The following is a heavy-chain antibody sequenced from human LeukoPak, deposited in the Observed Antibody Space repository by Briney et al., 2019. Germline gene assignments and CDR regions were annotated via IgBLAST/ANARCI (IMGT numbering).Heavy chain of an antibody. CDR3: AELGITMIGGV. V-gene: IGHV3-48*03. CDR1: GFTFDDYG. CDR2: ISSSGSTI. J-gene: IGHJ6*04. D-gene: IGHD3-10*02. Sequence: GGSLRLSCAASGFTFDDYGLSWVRQAPGKGLEWVSYISSSGSTIYYADSVKGRFTISRDNAKNSLYLQMNSLRAEDTAVYYCAELGITMIGGVWGKGTTVTISS.